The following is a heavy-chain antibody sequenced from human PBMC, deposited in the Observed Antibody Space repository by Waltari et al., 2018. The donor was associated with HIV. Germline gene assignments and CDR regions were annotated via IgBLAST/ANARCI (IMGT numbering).Heavy chain of an antibody. CDR2: IYWNDDK. D-gene: IGHD2-8*01. Sequence: QITLKESGPTLVKPTQTLTLTCTSPGFSLSTSGVGVGWIRRPPGKALEWLALIYWNDDKRYSPSLKSRLTITKDTSKNQVVLTMTNMDPVDTATYYCAHSLYGYCTNGVCYTTYYYGMDVWGQGTTVTVSS. V-gene: IGHV2-5*01. J-gene: IGHJ6*02. CDR1: GFSLSTSGVG. CDR3: AHSLYGYCTNGVCYTTYYYGMDV.